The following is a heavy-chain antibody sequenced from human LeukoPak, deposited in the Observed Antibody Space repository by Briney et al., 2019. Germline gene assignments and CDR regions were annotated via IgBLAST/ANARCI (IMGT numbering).Heavy chain of an antibody. CDR2: IYPGDSDT. D-gene: IGHD4-23*01. CDR3: ARAPDYGGNPYYFDY. V-gene: IGHV5-51*01. CDR1: GYSFTSYW. Sequence: GESLKISCKGSGYSFTSYWIGWVRQMPGKGLEWMGIIYPGDSDTSYSPSFQGQVTISADKSISTAYLQWSSLKASDTAMYYCARAPDYGGNPYYFDYWGQGTLVTVSS. J-gene: IGHJ4*02.